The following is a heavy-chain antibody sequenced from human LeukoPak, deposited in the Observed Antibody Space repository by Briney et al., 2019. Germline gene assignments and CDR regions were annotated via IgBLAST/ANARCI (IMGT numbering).Heavy chain of an antibody. D-gene: IGHD2-2*01. CDR1: GSTFSSYA. V-gene: IGHV3-23*01. Sequence: GGSLRLSCAASGSTFSSYAMSWVRQAPGKGLEWVSAISGSGGSTYYADSVKGRFTISRDNSKNTLYLQMNSLRAEDTAVYYCAKAHRAYQLLLSYFDYWGQGTLVTVSS. CDR3: AKAHRAYQLLLSYFDY. J-gene: IGHJ4*02. CDR2: ISGSGGST.